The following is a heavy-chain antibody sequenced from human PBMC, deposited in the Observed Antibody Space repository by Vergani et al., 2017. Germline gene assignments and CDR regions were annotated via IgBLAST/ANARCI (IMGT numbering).Heavy chain of an antibody. D-gene: IGHD2-2*01. CDR3: ARVGTSSNRDYFDY. V-gene: IGHV1-2*02. CDR2: INPNSGGT. CDR1: GYTFTDYF. Sequence: QVQLVQSGAEVKKPGASVKVSCKASGYTFTDYFMHWVRQAPGQGLEWMGWINPNSGGTNYAQKFQGRVTMTRDTSISTAYMEQSNLRSDDTAVYYCARVGTSSNRDYFDYWGQGTLVTVSS. J-gene: IGHJ4*02.